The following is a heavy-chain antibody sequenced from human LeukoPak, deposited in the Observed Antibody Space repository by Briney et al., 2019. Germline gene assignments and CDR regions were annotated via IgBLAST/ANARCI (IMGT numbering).Heavy chain of an antibody. CDR2: INTNAGNP. V-gene: IGHV7-4-1*02. Sequence: ASVKVSCKASGYTFTSYAMNWVRQARGEGLERMGWINTNAGNPTYAQGFTGRFVFSLDTSVSTAYLQISSLKAEDTAVYYCARDRETRYCSSTSCYKAEVYGMDVWGQGTMVTVSS. D-gene: IGHD2-2*02. CDR1: GYTFTSYA. CDR3: ARDRETRYCSSTSCYKAEVYGMDV. J-gene: IGHJ6*01.